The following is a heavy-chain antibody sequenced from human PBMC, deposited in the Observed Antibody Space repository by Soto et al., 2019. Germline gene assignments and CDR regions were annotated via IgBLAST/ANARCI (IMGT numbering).Heavy chain of an antibody. CDR2: IYPGDSDT. V-gene: IGHV5-51*01. CDR3: ARHSSAPSSSCGMDV. J-gene: IGHJ6*04. Sequence: GESLKISCKGSGYSFTNYWIAWVRQMPGKGLEWMGIIYPGDSDTRYSPSFQGQVTISADKSISTAYLQWSSLKASDTAMYYGARHSSAPSSSCGMDVGGKGPTVT. CDR1: GYSFTNYW. D-gene: IGHD6-19*01.